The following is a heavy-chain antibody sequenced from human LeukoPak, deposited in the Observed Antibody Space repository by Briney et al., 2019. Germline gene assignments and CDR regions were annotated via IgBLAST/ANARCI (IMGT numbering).Heavy chain of an antibody. CDR2: IYHSGST. D-gene: IGHD4-17*01. J-gene: IGHJ4*02. CDR3: ARGTTVTPRVFDY. Sequence: SETLSLTCTVSGYSISTGYYWGWIRQPPGKGLEWIGSIYHSGSTYYNPSLKSRVTISVDTSKNQFSLKLSSVTAADTAVYYCARGTTVTPRVFDYRGQGTLVTVSS. V-gene: IGHV4-38-2*02. CDR1: GYSISTGYY.